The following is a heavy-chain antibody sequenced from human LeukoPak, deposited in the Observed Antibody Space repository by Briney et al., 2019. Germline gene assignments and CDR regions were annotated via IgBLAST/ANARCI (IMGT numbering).Heavy chain of an antibody. J-gene: IGHJ4*02. CDR1: GIIFSNYW. Sequence: PGGSLRLSCAASGIIFSNYWMHWVRQAPGKGLVWVSRINRDGSSTSYADSVKGRFTISRDNAKNTLYLQMNSLRAEDTAVYYCARDRAVVWGFDYWGQGTLVTVSS. V-gene: IGHV3-74*01. CDR3: ARDRAVVWGFDY. D-gene: IGHD2-8*02. CDR2: INRDGSST.